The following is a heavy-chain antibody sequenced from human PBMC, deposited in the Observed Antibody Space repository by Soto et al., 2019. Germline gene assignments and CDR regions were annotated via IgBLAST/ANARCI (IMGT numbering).Heavy chain of an antibody. CDR1: GLPFSNSA. Sequence: QMQVVQSGPEVKTPGTSVRVSCKTSGLPFSNSAVKWVRQARGQRLEWIGWIIVGVGNTNYAQHLQGRLTITRDITKSTAHMESSSLGSEDTAVYYCAAELYSGGSCCPFDVWGQGTEVTVSS. CDR3: AAELYSGGSCCPFDV. V-gene: IGHV1-58*01. J-gene: IGHJ3*01. D-gene: IGHD2-15*01. CDR2: IIVGVGNT.